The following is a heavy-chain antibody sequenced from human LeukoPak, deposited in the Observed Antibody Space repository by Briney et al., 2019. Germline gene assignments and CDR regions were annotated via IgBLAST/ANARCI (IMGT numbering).Heavy chain of an antibody. V-gene: IGHV3-48*04. J-gene: IGHJ4*02. CDR3: ARDGYGSGTYVDY. CDR1: GFTFSSYS. CDR2: ISSSSSI. Sequence: PGGSLRLSCAASGFTFSSYSMKWVRQAPGKGLEWVSYISSSSSIYYADSVKGRFTISRDNAKNSLYLQMNSLRAEDTAVYYCARDGYGSGTYVDYWGQGTLVTVSS. D-gene: IGHD3-10*01.